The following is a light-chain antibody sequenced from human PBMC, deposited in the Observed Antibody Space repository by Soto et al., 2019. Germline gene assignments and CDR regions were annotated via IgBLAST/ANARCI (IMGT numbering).Light chain of an antibody. J-gene: IGKJ1*01. CDR3: QQYDNYSAWT. CDR2: KAS. Sequence: DIQMTQSPSTLSASVGVRVTFTCRASQSISDWLAWYQQKPGKAPKLLIYKASTLESGVPSRFSGSGSGTEFTLTISSLQPDDFGTYYCQQYDNYSAWTFGQGTNVEIK. V-gene: IGKV1-5*03. CDR1: QSISDW.